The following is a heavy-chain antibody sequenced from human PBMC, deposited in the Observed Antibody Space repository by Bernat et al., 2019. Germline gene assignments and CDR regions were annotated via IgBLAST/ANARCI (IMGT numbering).Heavy chain of an antibody. CDR1: GFTFSSYG. V-gene: IGHV3-30*18. J-gene: IGHJ6*02. CDR3: AKDARYDSSGYYPYYYYGMDV. D-gene: IGHD3-22*01. CDR2: ISYDGSNK. Sequence: QVQLVESGGGVVQPGRSLRLSCAASGFTFSSYGMHWVRQAPGKGLEWVAVISYDGSNKYYADSVKGRFTISRDNSKNTLYLQMNSLRAEDTAVHYCAKDARYDSSGYYPYYYYGMDVWGQGTTVTVSS.